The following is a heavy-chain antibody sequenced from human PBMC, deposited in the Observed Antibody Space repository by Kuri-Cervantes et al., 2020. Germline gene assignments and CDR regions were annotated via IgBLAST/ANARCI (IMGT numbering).Heavy chain of an antibody. D-gene: IGHD3-16*02. J-gene: IGHJ2*01. CDR1: GFTFDDYA. CDR3: ARTIMITFGGVIVIRKSVTGTGGYFDL. CDR2: INWNSGSI. Sequence: SLKISCAASGFTFDDYAMHWVRQAPGKGLEWVSGINWNSGSIGYADSVKGRFTISRDNAKNSLYLQMNSLRAEDTAVYYCARTIMITFGGVIVIRKSVTGTGGYFDLWGRGTLVTVSS. V-gene: IGHV3-9*01.